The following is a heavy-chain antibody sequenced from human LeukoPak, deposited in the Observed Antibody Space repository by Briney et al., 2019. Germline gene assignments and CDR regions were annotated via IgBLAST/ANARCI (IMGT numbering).Heavy chain of an antibody. Sequence: ASVKVSCKASGYTFTSYGTSWVRQAPGQGLEWMGWISAYNGNTNYAQKLQGRVTMTTDTSTSTAYMELRSLRSDDTAVYHCAILDMTKEAFDIWGQGTMVTVSS. V-gene: IGHV1-18*01. D-gene: IGHD2-2*03. CDR1: GYTFTSYG. CDR2: ISAYNGNT. CDR3: AILDMTKEAFDI. J-gene: IGHJ3*02.